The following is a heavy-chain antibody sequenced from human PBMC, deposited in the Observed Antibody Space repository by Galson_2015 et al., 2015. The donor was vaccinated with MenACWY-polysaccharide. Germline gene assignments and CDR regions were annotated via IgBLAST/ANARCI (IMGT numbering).Heavy chain of an antibody. Sequence: GKGLEWLSYISKSGDSIYYGDSVKGRFAISRDNAKNSLYLQLNSLEVEDTAIYYCARIPWCGGDCSYGWFDPWGQGTLVTVSS. CDR2: ISKSGDSI. D-gene: IGHD2-21*02. J-gene: IGHJ5*02. V-gene: IGHV3-11*01. CDR3: ARIPWCGGDCSYGWFDP.